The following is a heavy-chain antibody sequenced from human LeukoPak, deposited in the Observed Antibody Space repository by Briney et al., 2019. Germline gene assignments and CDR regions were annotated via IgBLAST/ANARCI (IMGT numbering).Heavy chain of an antibody. J-gene: IGHJ4*02. CDR2: ITGSGSAT. D-gene: IGHD3-22*01. Sequence: PGGSLRLSCAASGLTFSGYSMSWVRQAPGKGLEWVSAITGSGSATDYADSVKGRFTISRDSSENTLYLQMNSLRAEDTAVYYCAKRRYHSSGHFDYWGQGTLVTVSS. CDR1: GLTFSGYS. V-gene: IGHV3-23*01. CDR3: AKRRYHSSGHFDY.